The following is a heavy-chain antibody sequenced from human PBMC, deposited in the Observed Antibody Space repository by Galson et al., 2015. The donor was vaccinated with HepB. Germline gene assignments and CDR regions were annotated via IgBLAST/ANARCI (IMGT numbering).Heavy chain of an antibody. CDR3: ASLISGRGDLPPH. CDR2: ISSSSSHI. D-gene: IGHD1-26*01. Sequence: SLRLSCAASGFTFSSYSMNWVRQAPGKGLKLVSSISSSSSHIYYADSVKGRFTISRDNAKNSLYLQMNSLRAEDTDVYYCASLISGRGDLPPHWGQGTLVTVSS. V-gene: IGHV3-21*01. J-gene: IGHJ4*02. CDR1: GFTFSSYS.